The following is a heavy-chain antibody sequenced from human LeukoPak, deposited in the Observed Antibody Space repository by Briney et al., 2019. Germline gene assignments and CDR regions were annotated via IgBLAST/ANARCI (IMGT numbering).Heavy chain of an antibody. CDR1: GFTFSSYG. D-gene: IGHD3-10*01. J-gene: IGHJ6*03. V-gene: IGHV3-30*02. CDR2: IRYDGSNK. CDR3: AKDGDQYGSGSYYYYYYMDV. Sequence: PGGSLRLSCAASGFTFSSYGMHWVRQAPGKGLEWVAFIRYDGSNKYYADSVKGRFTISRDNSKNTLYLQMNSLRAEDTAVYYCAKDGDQYGSGSYYYYYYMDVWGKGTTVTVSS.